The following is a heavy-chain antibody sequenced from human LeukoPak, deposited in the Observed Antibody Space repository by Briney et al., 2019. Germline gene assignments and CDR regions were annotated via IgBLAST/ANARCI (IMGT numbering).Heavy chain of an antibody. CDR2: IYYSGST. CDR3: ARLGYYYYGMDV. V-gene: IGHV4-59*08. CDR1: GGSISSYY. J-gene: IGHJ6*02. Sequence: PSETLSLTCTVSGGSISSYYWSWIRQPPGKGLEWIGYIYYSGSTNYNPSLKSRVTISVDTSKNQFSLKLSSVTAADTAVYYCARLGYYYYGMDVWGQGTTVTVSS.